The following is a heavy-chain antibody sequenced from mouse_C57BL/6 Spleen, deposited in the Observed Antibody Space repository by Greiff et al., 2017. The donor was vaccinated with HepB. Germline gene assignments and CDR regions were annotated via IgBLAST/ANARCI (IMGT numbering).Heavy chain of an antibody. J-gene: IGHJ4*01. CDR3: ARREYDYLDYYAMDY. CDR2: IYPSDSET. Sequence: QVQLQQPGAELVRPGSSVKLSCKASGYTFTSYWMDWVKQRPGQGPEWIGNIYPSDSETHYNQKFKDKATLTVDKSSSTAYMQLSSLTSEDSAVYYCARREYDYLDYYAMDYWGQGTSVTVSS. D-gene: IGHD2-4*01. V-gene: IGHV1-61*01. CDR1: GYTFTSYW.